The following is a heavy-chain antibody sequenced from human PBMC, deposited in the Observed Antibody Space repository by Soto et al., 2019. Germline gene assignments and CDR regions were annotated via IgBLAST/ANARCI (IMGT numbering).Heavy chain of an antibody. V-gene: IGHV3-20*04. J-gene: IGHJ4*02. CDR3: VRGASLNFDY. CDR1: GFTFDDYG. CDR2: VNCNGGST. Sequence: PGGSLRLSCAASGFTFDDYGMSWARQAPGKGQEWVSGVNCNGGSTGYADSVKGRFTISRDNAKNSLYLQMNSLRAEDTAFYYCVRGASLNFDYWGQGTLVTVSS. D-gene: IGHD1-26*01.